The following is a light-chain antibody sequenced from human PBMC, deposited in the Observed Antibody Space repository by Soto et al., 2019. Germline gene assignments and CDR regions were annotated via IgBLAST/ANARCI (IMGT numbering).Light chain of an antibody. CDR2: HAS. V-gene: IGKV1-5*01. CDR1: QSISSW. J-gene: IGKJ1*01. Sequence: DIQMTQSPSTLSASVGDRVTITCRASQSISSWLAWYQQKPGKAPKLLIYHASSLESGVPSRFSGSGSGTEFTLTISSLQPDDFATFYCQQYNSYSSWTFGQGSKVEIK. CDR3: QQYNSYSSWT.